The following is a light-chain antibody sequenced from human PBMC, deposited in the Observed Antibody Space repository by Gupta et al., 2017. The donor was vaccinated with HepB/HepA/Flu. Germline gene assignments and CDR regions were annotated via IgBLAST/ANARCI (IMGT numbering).Light chain of an antibody. CDR1: QSVSSSY. J-gene: IGKJ1*01. V-gene: IGKV3-20*01. CDR2: GAS. CDR3: QQYGSSTWT. Sequence: EIVLTQSPGTLSLSPGERATLSCRASQSVSSSYLAWYQQKPGQAPRLLIYGASSRATGIPDRFSGSGFGTDFTLTISRREPEDFAVYYCQQYGSSTWTFGQGTKVEIK.